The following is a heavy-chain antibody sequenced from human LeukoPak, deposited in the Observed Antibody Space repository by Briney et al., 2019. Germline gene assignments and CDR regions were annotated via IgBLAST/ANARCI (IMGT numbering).Heavy chain of an antibody. D-gene: IGHD6-19*01. Sequence: GGSLRLSCAASGFTFSSYSMNWVRQAPGKGLEWVSSISSSSSYIYYADSVKGRFTISRDNAKNSLYLQMNSLRAEDTAVYYCAGWDPRWAVAGSTFDYWGQGTLVTVSS. J-gene: IGHJ4*02. V-gene: IGHV3-21*01. CDR3: AGWDPRWAVAGSTFDY. CDR1: GFTFSSYS. CDR2: ISSSSSYI.